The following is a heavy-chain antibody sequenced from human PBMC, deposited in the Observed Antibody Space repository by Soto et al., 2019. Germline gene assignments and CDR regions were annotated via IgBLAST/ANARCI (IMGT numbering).Heavy chain of an antibody. CDR3: ARVIATAVHWFDP. D-gene: IGHD6-13*01. J-gene: IGHJ5*02. Sequence: QVQLQESGPGLVKPSGTLSPTCAVSGGSISSTNWWSWVRQPPGKGLEWIGDIYHSGGTNYNPSLKSRVTISVDKSKNQFSLKLSSVTAADTAVYYCARVIATAVHWFDPWGQGTLVTVSS. V-gene: IGHV4-4*02. CDR1: GGSISSTNW. CDR2: IYHSGGT.